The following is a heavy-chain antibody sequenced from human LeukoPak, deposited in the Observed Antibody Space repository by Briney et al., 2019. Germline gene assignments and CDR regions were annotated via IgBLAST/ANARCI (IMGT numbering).Heavy chain of an antibody. Sequence: GGSLRLSCAASGFTFSSYAMSWVRQAPGKGLEWVSAISGSGGSTYYADSVKGRFTISRDNSKNTLHLQMNSLRAEDTAIYYCAKHLEEATIVSAFDIWGQGTMVTVSS. D-gene: IGHD5-12*01. CDR1: GFTFSSYA. J-gene: IGHJ3*02. V-gene: IGHV3-23*01. CDR3: AKHLEEATIVSAFDI. CDR2: ISGSGGST.